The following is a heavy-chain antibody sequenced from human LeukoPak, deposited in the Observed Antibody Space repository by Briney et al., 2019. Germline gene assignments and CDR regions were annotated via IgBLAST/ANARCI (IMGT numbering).Heavy chain of an antibody. D-gene: IGHD3-10*01. J-gene: IGHJ3*02. V-gene: IGHV1-18*01. CDR2: ISAYNGDT. CDR3: ARDPYGSGSYYNPSDPFDI. Sequence: ASVKVSCKASGYTFTSYGISWVRQAPGQGLEWMGWISAYNGDTNYAQKFQGRVTMTTDTSTSTVYMELRSLRSDDTAVYFCARDPYGSGSYYNPSDPFDIWGQGTMVTVSS. CDR1: GYTFTSYG.